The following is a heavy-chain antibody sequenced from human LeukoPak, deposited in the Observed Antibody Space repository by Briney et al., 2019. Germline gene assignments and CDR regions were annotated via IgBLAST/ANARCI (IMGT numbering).Heavy chain of an antibody. J-gene: IGHJ4*02. V-gene: IGHV1-18*01. CDR2: ISAYNGNT. CDR3: ARNYYDSSGYYFDY. CDR1: GYTSTSYG. D-gene: IGHD3-22*01. Sequence: ASVKVSCKASGYTSTSYGISWVRQAPGQGLEWMGWISAYNGNTNYAQKLQGRVTMTTDTSTSTAYMELRSLRSDDTAVYYCARNYYDSSGYYFDYWGQGTLVTVSS.